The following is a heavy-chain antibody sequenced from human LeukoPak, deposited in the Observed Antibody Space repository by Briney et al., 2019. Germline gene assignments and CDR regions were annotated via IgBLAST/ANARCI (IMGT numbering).Heavy chain of an antibody. V-gene: IGHV4-59*01. D-gene: IGHD3-3*01. J-gene: IGHJ6*03. CDR2: IYYTEST. CDR3: AKMGVVRKVILYYYIDV. CDR1: SDSMSGYY. Sequence: SETPSLTCTVSSDSMSGYYWSWIRQSPGKGLEMIGYIYYTESTNYNPSLKSRVTISVDTSMNQFSLRLTSVTAADTAIYYCAKMGVVRKVILYYYIDVWGKGTTVTISS.